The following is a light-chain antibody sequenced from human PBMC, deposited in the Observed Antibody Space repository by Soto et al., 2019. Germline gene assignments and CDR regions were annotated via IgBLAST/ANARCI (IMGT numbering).Light chain of an antibody. CDR3: AAWDDSLSGRGV. CDR1: SSNIGNNY. J-gene: IGLJ2*01. CDR2: RNN. V-gene: IGLV1-47*01. Sequence: QSVLTQPPSASGTPGQRVTISCSGSSSNIGNNYVYWYQMVPGTAPKLLIYRNNQRPSGVPDRFFGSRSGTSASLAISGLRSEDEADYYCAAWDDSLSGRGVFGGGTKVTVL.